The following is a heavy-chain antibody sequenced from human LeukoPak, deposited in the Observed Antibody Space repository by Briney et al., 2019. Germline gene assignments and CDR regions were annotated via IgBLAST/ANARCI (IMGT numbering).Heavy chain of an antibody. J-gene: IGHJ4*02. Sequence: GGSLRLSCAASGFNVSNNYVSWVRQAPGKGLEWISIIYHDGSTFYADSVKGRFTISRDISRNTVYLQMNSLRSEDTAVYYCARESIAAAAYYFDYWGQGTLVTVSS. D-gene: IGHD6-13*01. CDR3: ARESIAAAAYYFDY. CDR2: IYHDGST. V-gene: IGHV3-66*02. CDR1: GFNVSNNY.